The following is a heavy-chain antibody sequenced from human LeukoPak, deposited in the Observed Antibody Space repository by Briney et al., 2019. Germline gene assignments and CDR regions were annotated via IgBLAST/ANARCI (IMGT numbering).Heavy chain of an antibody. J-gene: IGHJ4*02. V-gene: IGHV4-59*01. CDR1: GGSISSYY. CDR3: ARARDCTNGVCYLDY. D-gene: IGHD2-8*01. Sequence: SETLSLTCTVSGGSISSYYWSWIRQPPGKGLEWIGYIYYSGSTNYNPSLKSRVTISADTSKNQFSLKLSSVTAADTAVYYRARARDCTNGVCYLDYWGQGTLVTVSS. CDR2: IYYSGST.